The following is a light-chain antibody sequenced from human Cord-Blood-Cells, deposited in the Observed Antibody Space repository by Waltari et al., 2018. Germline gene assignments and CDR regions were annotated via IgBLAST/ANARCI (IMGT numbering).Light chain of an antibody. Sequence: DIVMIQSSDSLVVSLGERATINCKYTQSVLYSSNNKNYLAWYQQKPGQPPKLLIYWASTRESGVPDRFSGSGSGTDFTLTISSLQAEDVAVYYCQQYYSTPITFGQGTRLEIK. CDR2: WAS. CDR3: QQYYSTPIT. J-gene: IGKJ5*01. V-gene: IGKV4-1*01. CDR1: QSVLYSSNNKNY.